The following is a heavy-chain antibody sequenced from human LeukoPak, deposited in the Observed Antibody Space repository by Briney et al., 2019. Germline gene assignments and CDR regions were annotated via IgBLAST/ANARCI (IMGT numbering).Heavy chain of an antibody. CDR3: ARDQTLYDFWSGYLPDNWFDP. D-gene: IGHD3-3*01. CDR2: ISYDGSNK. J-gene: IGHJ5*02. V-gene: IGHV3-30-3*01. Sequence: GGSLRLSCAASGFTFSSYAMHWVRQAPGKGLEWVAVISYDGSNKYYADSVKGRFTISRDNSKNTLYLQMNSLRAEDTAVYYCARDQTLYDFWSGYLPDNWFDPWGQGTLVTVSS. CDR1: GFTFSSYA.